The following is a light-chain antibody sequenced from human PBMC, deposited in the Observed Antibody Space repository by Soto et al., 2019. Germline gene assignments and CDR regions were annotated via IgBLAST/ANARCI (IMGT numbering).Light chain of an antibody. Sequence: DIQMTQSPSTLSASVGDRVTITCRASQSISNWLAWYQQKPGKAPKLLMYRASSLESGVPSRFSGSGSGTEFTLTISSLQPDDFATYYCQQYNGFSKTFGQGTKV. V-gene: IGKV1-5*03. CDR2: RAS. CDR3: QQYNGFSKT. J-gene: IGKJ1*01. CDR1: QSISNW.